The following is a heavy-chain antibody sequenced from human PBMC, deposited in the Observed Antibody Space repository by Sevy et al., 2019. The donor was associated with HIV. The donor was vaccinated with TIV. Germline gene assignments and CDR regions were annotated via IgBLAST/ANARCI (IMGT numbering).Heavy chain of an antibody. V-gene: IGHV3-30*18. CDR2: ISYDGSNK. Sequence: RGCLRLSCAASGFTFSSYGMHWVRQAPGKGLERVAVISYDGSNKYYADSVKGRFTISRDNSKNTLYLQMNSLRAEDTAVSYCAKDLKNCTNDVCSPYYDIMTGYISPSQGPFDYWGQGTLVYVSS. D-gene: IGHD3-9*01. CDR3: AKDLKNCTNDVCSPYYDIMTGYISPSQGPFDY. J-gene: IGHJ4*02. CDR1: GFTFSSYG.